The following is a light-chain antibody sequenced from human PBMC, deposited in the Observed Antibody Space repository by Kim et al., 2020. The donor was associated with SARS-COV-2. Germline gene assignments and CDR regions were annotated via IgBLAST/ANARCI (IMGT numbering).Light chain of an antibody. V-gene: IGKV1-5*01. J-gene: IGKJ4*01. Sequence: DIQMTQSPSTLSASVGDRVTITCRASQTITRWLAWYRHRLGKAPELLIFGASILQSGVPSRFSGSGSGTEFTLTINGLQPDDFATYYCHKYMLYPLTFGGGSKVDIK. CDR3: HKYMLYPLT. CDR1: QTITRW. CDR2: GAS.